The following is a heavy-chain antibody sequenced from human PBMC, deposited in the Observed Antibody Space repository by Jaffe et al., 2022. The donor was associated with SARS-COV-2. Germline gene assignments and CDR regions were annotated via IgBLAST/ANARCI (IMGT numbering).Heavy chain of an antibody. Sequence: EVQLVESGGGLVQPGGSLRLSCAASGFTFSNYWMHWVRQAPGKGLVWVSRIDADGSSTNYADSVKGRFTISRDNAKNTLYLQMNSLRAEDTAVYYCTRGYLGDCSGTSCYGLDVWGQGTSVTVSS. D-gene: IGHD2-2*01. V-gene: IGHV3-74*01. CDR3: TRGYLGDCSGTSCYGLDV. J-gene: IGHJ6*02. CDR2: IDADGSST. CDR1: GFTFSNYW.